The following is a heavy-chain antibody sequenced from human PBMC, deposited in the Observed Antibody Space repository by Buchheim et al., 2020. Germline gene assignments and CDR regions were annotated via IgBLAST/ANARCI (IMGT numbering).Heavy chain of an antibody. Sequence: QVQLVESGGGVVQPGRSLRLSCAASGFTFSSYGMHWVRQAPGKGLEWVAVISYDGSNTYYADSVKGRFTISRDNSKNTLYLQMNSRRAEDTAVYYCARVDYGGYAQFDYWGQGTL. CDR3: ARVDYGGYAQFDY. J-gene: IGHJ4*02. CDR2: ISYDGSNT. V-gene: IGHV3-30*03. CDR1: GFTFSSYG. D-gene: IGHD4-17*01.